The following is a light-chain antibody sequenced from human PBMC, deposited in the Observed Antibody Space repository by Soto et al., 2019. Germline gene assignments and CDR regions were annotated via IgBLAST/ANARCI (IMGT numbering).Light chain of an antibody. CDR2: DAS. CDR3: QQSSNWPPEIT. Sequence: EIVLTKSHATLSLSPGEGATLSGRARQSISIYLAWYQQKPGQAPRLLIYDASNRATGIPARFSGSGSGTDFTLTISRLEPEDFAVYYCQQSSNWPPEITFGKGTRLEIK. CDR1: QSISIY. J-gene: IGKJ5*01. V-gene: IGKV3-11*01.